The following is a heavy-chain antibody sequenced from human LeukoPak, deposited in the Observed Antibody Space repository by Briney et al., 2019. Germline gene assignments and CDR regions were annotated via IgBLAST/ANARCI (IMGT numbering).Heavy chain of an antibody. CDR1: GFTFKNYV. D-gene: IGHD1-14*01. CDR3: AKDRTWEPAPSHFNY. J-gene: IGHJ4*02. Sequence: PGGSLRLSCAASGFTFKNYVMTWVRQAPWRGLEWVSGVNGDASSTYYADSVKGRFTISRDNSKNTVYLQMDRLRAEDTALYYCAKDRTWEPAPSHFNYWAQGTLVTVSA. CDR2: VNGDASST. V-gene: IGHV3-23*01.